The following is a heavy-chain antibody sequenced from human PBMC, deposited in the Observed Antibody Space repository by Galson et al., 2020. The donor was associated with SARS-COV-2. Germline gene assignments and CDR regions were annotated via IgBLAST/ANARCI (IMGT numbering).Heavy chain of an antibody. D-gene: IGHD4-17*01. Sequence: SCAAPGSTLSRYGMHWVRQAPGKGLEWVAVISGDGSEKHYADSVKGRFTIARDNYKNILYLEMNTLRPEDTAVYFCATDSKYGDHLDAFDFWGQGTVVTVSS. CDR1: GSTLSRYG. CDR3: ATDSKYGDHLDAFDF. CDR2: ISGDGSEK. J-gene: IGHJ3*01. V-gene: IGHV3-30*03.